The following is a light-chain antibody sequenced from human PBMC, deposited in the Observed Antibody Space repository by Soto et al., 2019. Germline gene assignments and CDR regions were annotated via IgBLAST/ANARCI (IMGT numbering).Light chain of an antibody. Sequence: DIQMTQSPSTLSASVGDRVTITCRASQSISSWLAWYQQKPGKAPKLLIYKASSLESGVPPRFSGSGSGTEFTVTISSLQPDDFATYYCQQYNSYSVTFGQGTKMDIK. CDR3: QQYNSYSVT. CDR2: KAS. J-gene: IGKJ1*01. CDR1: QSISSW. V-gene: IGKV1-5*03.